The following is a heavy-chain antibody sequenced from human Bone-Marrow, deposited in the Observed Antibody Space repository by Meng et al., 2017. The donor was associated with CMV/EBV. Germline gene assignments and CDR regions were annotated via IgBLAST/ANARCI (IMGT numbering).Heavy chain of an antibody. J-gene: IGHJ4*02. CDR1: GFSLSTSGMC. Sequence: SGPTLVKPTQTLTLTCTFSGFSLSTSGMCVSWVRQPPGKALKWLALLNWDDDKYYSTSLKTRLTISKDTSNNQVVLTMTNMDPVDTATYYCARISDSSQYFDYWGQGTLVTVSS. CDR3: ARISDSSQYFDY. D-gene: IGHD6-19*01. V-gene: IGHV2-70*20. CDR2: LNWDDDK.